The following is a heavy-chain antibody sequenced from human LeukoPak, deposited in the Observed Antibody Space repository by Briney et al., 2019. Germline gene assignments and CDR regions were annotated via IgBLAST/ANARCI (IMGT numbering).Heavy chain of an antibody. Sequence: GGSLRLSCAASGFTFSSYAMHWVRQAPGKGLEWVAVISYDGSNKYYADSVKGRFTISRDNSKNTLYLQTNSLRAEDTAVYYCARGGYNGNYWGQGTLVTVSS. CDR1: GFTFSSYA. CDR2: ISYDGSNK. CDR3: ARGGYNGNY. D-gene: IGHD5-24*01. V-gene: IGHV3-30*01. J-gene: IGHJ4*02.